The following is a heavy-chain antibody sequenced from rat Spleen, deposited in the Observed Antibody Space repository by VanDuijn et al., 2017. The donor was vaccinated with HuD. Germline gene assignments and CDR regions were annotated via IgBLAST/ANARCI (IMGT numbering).Heavy chain of an antibody. V-gene: IGHV2-43*01. Sequence: QVQLKESGPGLVQPSQTLSLPCTVSGFSLTRYDISWVRQPPGKGLEWMGVIWTGGTTAYNSLLKSRLSISRDTSKSQVFLKMNSLRSEDTATYFCTRVDTMGTEDYWGQGVMVTVSS. CDR1: GFSLTRYD. CDR2: IWTGGTT. CDR3: TRVDTMGTEDY. D-gene: IGHD1-7*01. J-gene: IGHJ2*01.